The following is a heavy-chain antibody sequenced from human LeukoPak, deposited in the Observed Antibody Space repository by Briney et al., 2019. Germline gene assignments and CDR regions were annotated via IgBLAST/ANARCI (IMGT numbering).Heavy chain of an antibody. CDR3: ARGSGGRYYFDY. J-gene: IGHJ4*02. CDR2: IWYDGSNK. Sequence: GGSLRLSCAASGFTFSSYGMHWVRQAPGKGLEWVAVIWYDGSNKYYADSVKGRFTISRDNSKNTLYLQMNSLRAEDTAVYYCARGSGGRYYFDYWGQGTLVTVSS. D-gene: IGHD6-19*01. V-gene: IGHV3-33*01. CDR1: GFTFSSYG.